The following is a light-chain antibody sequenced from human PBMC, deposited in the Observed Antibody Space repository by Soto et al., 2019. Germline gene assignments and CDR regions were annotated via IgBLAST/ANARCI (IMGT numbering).Light chain of an antibody. CDR3: QQDINYPWT. CDR2: DAS. Sequence: DIQMTQSPSTLSASVSDRVTITCRASQSISTWLAWYQQKPVKAPKLLIYDASSLESGVPSRFGGGGSGTEFTLTISSLQPDDFAIYYCQQDINYPWTFGQGTKVDIK. V-gene: IGKV1-5*01. J-gene: IGKJ1*01. CDR1: QSISTW.